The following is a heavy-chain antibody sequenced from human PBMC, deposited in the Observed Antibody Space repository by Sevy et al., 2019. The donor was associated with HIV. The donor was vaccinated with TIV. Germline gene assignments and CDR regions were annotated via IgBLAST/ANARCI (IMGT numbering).Heavy chain of an antibody. CDR3: VRERDYYDSSLGY. J-gene: IGHJ4*02. CDR2: IYYSGST. V-gene: IGHV4-59*01. Sequence: SETLSLTCTVSGGSISSYYCSWIRQPPGKGLEWIGYIYYSGSTNYNPSLKSRVTISLDTSKNQFSLKLSSVTAADTAVYYCVRERDYYDSSLGYWGQGTLVTVSS. D-gene: IGHD3-22*01. CDR1: GGSISSYY.